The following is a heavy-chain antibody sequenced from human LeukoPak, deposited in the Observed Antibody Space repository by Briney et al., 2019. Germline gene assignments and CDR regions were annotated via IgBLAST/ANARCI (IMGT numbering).Heavy chain of an antibody. Sequence: GGSPRLSCAASGFTFSSYAMSWVRQAPGKGLEWVSAISGSGGSTYYADSVKGRFTISRDNSKNTLYLQMNSLRAEDTAVYYCAKGYYYDSSGHTRRGFDYWGQGTLVTVSS. D-gene: IGHD3-22*01. J-gene: IGHJ4*02. V-gene: IGHV3-23*01. CDR3: AKGYYYDSSGHTRRGFDY. CDR1: GFTFSSYA. CDR2: ISGSGGST.